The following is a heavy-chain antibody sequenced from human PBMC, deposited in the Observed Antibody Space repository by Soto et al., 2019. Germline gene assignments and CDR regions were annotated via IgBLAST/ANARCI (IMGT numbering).Heavy chain of an antibody. Sequence: PSETLSLTCTISGGSVSVYYWSWIRQSTGQGLGWIGYIYASGSPYYNPSLRSRVTISADTSKNQISLKLTSPIAADTAVYYCARGVGSSPPQYWGRGTLVTVSS. CDR3: ARGVGSSPPQY. J-gene: IGHJ4*02. V-gene: IGHV4-59*02. CDR2: IYASGSP. CDR1: GGSVSVYY. D-gene: IGHD1-26*01.